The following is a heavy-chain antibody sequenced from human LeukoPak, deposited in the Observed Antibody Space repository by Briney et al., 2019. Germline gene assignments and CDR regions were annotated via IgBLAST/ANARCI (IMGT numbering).Heavy chain of an antibody. D-gene: IGHD6-13*01. CDR3: ARTIMAATGNDY. CDR1: GFSFSSYA. CDR2: ISYDGRNE. J-gene: IGHJ4*02. Sequence: GGSLRLSCAASGFSFSSYAMHWVRQAPGKGLEWVAVISYDGRNEYYADSVKGRFTISRDNAKNTLYLQMNSLRADDTAVYYCARTIMAATGNDYWGQGTLVTVSS. V-gene: IGHV3-30-3*01.